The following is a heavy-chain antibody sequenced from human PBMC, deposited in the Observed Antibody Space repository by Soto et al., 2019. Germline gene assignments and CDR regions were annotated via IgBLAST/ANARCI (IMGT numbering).Heavy chain of an antibody. CDR2: ISSSGSTI. Sequence: GGSLRLSCAASGFTFSSYEMNWVRQAPGKGLEWVSYISSSGSTIYYADSVKGRFPIFRENSKNLLFLQMFFLRAEDTAVYYCAREISYVSGGHLYYGMDVLGQGTAVTVSS. CDR1: GFTFSSYE. V-gene: IGHV3-48*03. J-gene: IGHJ6*02. D-gene: IGHD3-16*01. CDR3: AREISYVSGGHLYYGMDV.